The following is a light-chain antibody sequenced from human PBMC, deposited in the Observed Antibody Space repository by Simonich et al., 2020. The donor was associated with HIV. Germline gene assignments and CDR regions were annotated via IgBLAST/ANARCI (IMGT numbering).Light chain of an antibody. Sequence: DIQMTQSPSTLSASVGDRFTITCRASQSICRWLAWYQQKPGKSPKPLIYKASSLQSGVPSRFSGSGSETEFTLTITSLQPEDFATYYCQQFNSYAWTFGPGTKVEIK. V-gene: IGKV1-5*03. J-gene: IGKJ1*01. CDR3: QQFNSYAWT. CDR2: KAS. CDR1: QSICRW.